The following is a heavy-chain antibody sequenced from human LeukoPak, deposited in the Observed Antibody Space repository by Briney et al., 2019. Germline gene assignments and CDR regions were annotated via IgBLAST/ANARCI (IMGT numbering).Heavy chain of an antibody. Sequence: GGSLRLSCAASGFTFSSYAMSWVRQAPGKGLEWVSYISGSGGSIYYTDSVKGRFTISRENAKNSLFLQMNSLRAEDTAVYYCSRGRLFGDYWGQGALVTVSS. CDR3: SRGRLFGDY. V-gene: IGHV3-48*03. D-gene: IGHD3-16*01. CDR2: ISGSGGSI. J-gene: IGHJ4*02. CDR1: GFTFSSYA.